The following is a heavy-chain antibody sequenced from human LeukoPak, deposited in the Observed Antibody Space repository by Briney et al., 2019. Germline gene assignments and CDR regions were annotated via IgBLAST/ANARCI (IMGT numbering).Heavy chain of an antibody. Sequence: GGSLRLSCTASGFTFRTYWMHWVRHAPGKGLVWVSRINTDGSSTTYADSVKGRFTISRDNAKNTLYLQMNSLRAEDTAVYYCTRDYSSCPDYWGQGTLVTVSS. V-gene: IGHV3-74*01. CDR1: GFTFRTYW. CDR3: TRDYSSCPDY. J-gene: IGHJ4*02. CDR2: INTDGSST. D-gene: IGHD6-13*01.